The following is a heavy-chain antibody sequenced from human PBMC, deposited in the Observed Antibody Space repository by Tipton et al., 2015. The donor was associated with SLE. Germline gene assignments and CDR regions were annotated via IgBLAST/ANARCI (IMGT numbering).Heavy chain of an antibody. CDR3: ALGMTTVSLNGMDV. J-gene: IGHJ6*02. CDR2: INSDGRST. Sequence: SLRLSCAASGFTFSSFWMHWVRQAPGKGLVWVSHINSDGRSTNYADSVKGRFTISRDNAKNTLYLQMNSLRAEDTAVYYCALGMTTVSLNGMDVWGQGTTVTVSS. CDR1: GFTFSSFW. V-gene: IGHV3-74*01. D-gene: IGHD4-17*01.